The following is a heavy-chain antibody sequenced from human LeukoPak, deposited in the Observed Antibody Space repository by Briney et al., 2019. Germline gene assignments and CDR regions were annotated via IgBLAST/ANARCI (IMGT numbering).Heavy chain of an antibody. CDR2: LNPNSGGT. CDR1: GYTFTGYY. D-gene: IGHD3-22*01. Sequence: ASVKVSCKASGYTFTGYYTRWVPQAPRQGLWWMGWLNPNSGGTNYAQKIQGRVTMTRDTSISTAYMERSRLRSDDTAVYYCARTKYDSSGYYYRYWGQGTLVTVSS. V-gene: IGHV1-2*02. J-gene: IGHJ4*02. CDR3: ARTKYDSSGYYYRY.